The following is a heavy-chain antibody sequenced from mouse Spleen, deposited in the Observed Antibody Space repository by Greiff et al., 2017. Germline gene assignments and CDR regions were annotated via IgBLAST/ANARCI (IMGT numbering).Heavy chain of an antibody. Sequence: VHLVESGAELVRPGTSVKVSCKASGYAFTNYLIEWVKQRPGQGLEWIGVINPGSGGTNYNEKFKGKATLTADKSSSTAYMQLSSLTSEDSAVYFCARGDHYFDYWGQGTTLTVSS. J-gene: IGHJ2*01. V-gene: IGHV1-54*01. CDR3: ARGDHYFDY. D-gene: IGHD2-13*01. CDR2: INPGSGGT. CDR1: GYAFTNYL.